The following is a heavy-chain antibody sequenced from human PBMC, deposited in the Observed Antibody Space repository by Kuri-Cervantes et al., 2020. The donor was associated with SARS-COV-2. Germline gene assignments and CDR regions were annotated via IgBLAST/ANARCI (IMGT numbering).Heavy chain of an antibody. CDR3: ARPGGFLDV. CDR1: GGSFSGYY. V-gene: IGHV4-34*01. J-gene: IGHJ6*04. D-gene: IGHD4-23*01. Sequence: GSLRLSCAVYGGSFSGYYWSWIRQPPGKGLEWIGEINHSGGTNYNPSLKSRVNISVDTSKNQFSLKLSSVTAADTAVYYCARPGGFLDVWGKGTPVTVSS. CDR2: INHSGGT.